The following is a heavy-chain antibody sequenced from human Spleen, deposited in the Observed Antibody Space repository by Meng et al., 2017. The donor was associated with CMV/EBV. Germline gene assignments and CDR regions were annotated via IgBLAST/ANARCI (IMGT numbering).Heavy chain of an antibody. CDR1: YTFTSYD. CDR2: MNPNSGNT. Sequence: YTFTSYDINWVRQATGQGLEWMGWMNPNSGNTGYAQKFQGRVTMTRNTSISTAYMELSSLRSEDTAVYYCARANGYDILTGYSPRGDYWGQGTLVTVSS. J-gene: IGHJ4*02. D-gene: IGHD3-9*01. V-gene: IGHV1-8*01. CDR3: ARANGYDILTGYSPRGDY.